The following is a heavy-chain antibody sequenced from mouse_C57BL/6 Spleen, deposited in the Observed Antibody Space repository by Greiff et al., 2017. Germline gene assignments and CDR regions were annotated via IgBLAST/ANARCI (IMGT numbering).Heavy chain of an antibody. Sequence: EVMLVESGGDLVKPGGSLKLSCAASGFTFSSYGMSWVRQTPDKRLEWVATISSGGSYTYYPDSVKGRFTISRDNAKNTLYLQMSSLKSEDTAMYYCARQSNYGFAYWGQGTLVTVSA. D-gene: IGHD2-5*01. J-gene: IGHJ3*01. CDR2: ISSGGSYT. CDR3: ARQSNYGFAY. CDR1: GFTFSSYG. V-gene: IGHV5-6*02.